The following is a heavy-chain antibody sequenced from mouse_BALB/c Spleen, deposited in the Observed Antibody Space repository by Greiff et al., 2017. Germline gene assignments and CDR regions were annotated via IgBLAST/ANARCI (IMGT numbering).Heavy chain of an antibody. CDR3: AGVREAMDY. J-gene: IGHJ4*01. V-gene: IGHV1S137*01. CDR1: GYTFTDYA. Sequence: QVQLQQSGAELVRPGVSVKISCKGSGYTFTDYAMHWVKQSHAKSLEWIGVISTYYGDASYNQKFKGKATMTVDKSSSTAYMELARLTSEDSAIYYCAGVREAMDYWGQGTSVTVSS. CDR2: ISTYYGDA. D-gene: IGHD2-14*01.